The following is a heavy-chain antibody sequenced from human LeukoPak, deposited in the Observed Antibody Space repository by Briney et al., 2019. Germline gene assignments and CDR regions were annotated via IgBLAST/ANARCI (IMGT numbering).Heavy chain of an antibody. J-gene: IGHJ3*02. CDR3: ARDQCSSTSCYGPDAFDI. Sequence: PGGSLRLSCAASGFTSSTYSMNWVRQAPGKGLEGVSSISSSTSYIYYADSVKGRFTISRDNAKNSLYLQMNSLRAEDTAVYYCARDQCSSTSCYGPDAFDIWGQGTMVTVSS. D-gene: IGHD2-2*01. V-gene: IGHV3-21*01. CDR1: GFTSSTYS. CDR2: ISSSTSYI.